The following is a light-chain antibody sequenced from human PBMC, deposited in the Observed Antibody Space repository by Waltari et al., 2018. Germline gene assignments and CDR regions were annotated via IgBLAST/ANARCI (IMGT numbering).Light chain of an antibody. Sequence: EIVFTQSPGTLSLSPGERATLSCRASQSVSSSHLAWYQQTPGQAPRLLIYDASSRATGIPDRFSGSGSGTDFTLTINRLGPEDFAVFYCHQYGSSPVTFGQGTRLEIK. CDR3: HQYGSSPVT. CDR1: QSVSSSH. CDR2: DAS. J-gene: IGKJ2*01. V-gene: IGKV3-20*01.